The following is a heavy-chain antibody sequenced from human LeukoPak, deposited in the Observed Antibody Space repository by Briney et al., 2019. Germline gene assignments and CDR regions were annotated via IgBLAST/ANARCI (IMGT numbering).Heavy chain of an antibody. J-gene: IGHJ4*02. CDR1: GYTFTSYG. Sequence: ASVKVSCKASGYTFTSYGISWVRQAPGQGLEWMGWISAYNGNTNYAQKLQGRVTMTTDTSTSTAYMDLRSLRSDDMAVYYCAREELITMVRGVINYWGQGTLVTVSS. V-gene: IGHV1-18*03. D-gene: IGHD3-10*01. CDR2: ISAYNGNT. CDR3: AREELITMVRGVINY.